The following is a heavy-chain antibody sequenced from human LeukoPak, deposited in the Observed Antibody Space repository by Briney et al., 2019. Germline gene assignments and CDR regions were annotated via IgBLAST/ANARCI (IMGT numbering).Heavy chain of an antibody. CDR1: GGSISSGSYY. Sequence: SQTLSLTCTVSGGSISSGSYYWSWIWQPAGKGLEWLGRISASGNTNYNPSLKSRVTISVDASKNQFSLRLTSVTAADTAVYFCARGVTVFGGAPKGALDIWGRGTMVTVSS. CDR2: ISASGNT. V-gene: IGHV4-61*02. J-gene: IGHJ3*02. CDR3: ARGVTVFGGAPKGALDI. D-gene: IGHD3-3*01.